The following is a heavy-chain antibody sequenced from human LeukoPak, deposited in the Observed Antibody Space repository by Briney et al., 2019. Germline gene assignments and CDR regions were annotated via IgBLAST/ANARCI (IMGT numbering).Heavy chain of an antibody. J-gene: IGHJ6*03. CDR2: IYYSGNT. D-gene: IGHD2-15*01. Sequence: SETLSLTCTVSGGSISSRNYYWAWIRQPPGKGLEWIATIYYSGNTYYNPSLMSRVTISVDTSKNQFSLKMSSVTAADTAVYYCASLAATNNYYYMDVWDKGTTLTVSS. CDR3: ASLAATNNYYYMDV. CDR1: GGSISSRNYY. V-gene: IGHV4-39*01.